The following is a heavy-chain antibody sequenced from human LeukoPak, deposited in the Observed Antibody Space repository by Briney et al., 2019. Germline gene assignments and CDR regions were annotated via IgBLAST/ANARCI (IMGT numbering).Heavy chain of an antibody. V-gene: IGHV4-4*07. CDR3: ARLQSGLGYFDS. CDR1: GGSLSTYH. CDR2: IYPSGIT. Sequence: SETLSLTCTVSGGSLSTYHWVWIRQPAGKGLEWIGRIYPSGITNYNPSLKSRVTMSVDTSKNQFSLRLTSVTAADTAVYYCARLQSGLGYFDSWGQGILVTVSS. J-gene: IGHJ4*02.